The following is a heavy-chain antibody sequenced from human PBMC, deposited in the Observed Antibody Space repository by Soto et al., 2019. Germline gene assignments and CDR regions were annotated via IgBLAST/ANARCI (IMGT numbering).Heavy chain of an antibody. D-gene: IGHD3-16*01. CDR1: GGSISSGGYS. V-gene: IGHV4-30-2*01. CDR2: IYHSGST. Sequence: QLQLQESGSGLVKPSQTLSLTCAVSGGSISSGGYSWSWIRQPPGKGLEWIGYIYHSGSTYYNPSLKSRVTIPVDRSKNQFSLKLSSVTAADTAVYYCASSRGGPVPLDYWGQGTLVTVSS. J-gene: IGHJ4*02. CDR3: ASSRGGPVPLDY.